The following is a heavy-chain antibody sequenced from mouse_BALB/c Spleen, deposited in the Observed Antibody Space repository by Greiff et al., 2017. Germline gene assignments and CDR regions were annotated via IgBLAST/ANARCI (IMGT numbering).Heavy chain of an antibody. V-gene: IGHV5-6-2*01. Sequence: EVKVVESGGGLVKLGGSLKLSCAASGFTFSSYYMSWVRQTPEKRLELVAAINSNGGSTYYPDTVKGRFTISRDNAKNTLYLQMSSLKSEDTALYYCARLGTYYGPFDYWGQGTTLTVSS. CDR3: ARLGTYYGPFDY. CDR2: INSNGGST. D-gene: IGHD1-2*01. J-gene: IGHJ2*01. CDR1: GFTFSSYY.